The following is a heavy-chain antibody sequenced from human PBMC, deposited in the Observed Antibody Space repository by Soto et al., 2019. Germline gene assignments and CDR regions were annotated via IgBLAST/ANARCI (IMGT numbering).Heavy chain of an antibody. Sequence: VASVKVSCKASGYTFTSYAMHWVRQAPGQRLEGMGWINAGNGKTKYSQKCQGRVTITSDTSASTAYMELSSLRSEDTAVYYCARDLVPATYYDILTGYYSYYYYGMDVWGQGTTVTVSS. D-gene: IGHD3-9*01. CDR3: ARDLVPATYYDILTGYYSYYYYGMDV. V-gene: IGHV1-3*01. J-gene: IGHJ6*02. CDR2: INAGNGKT. CDR1: GYTFTSYA.